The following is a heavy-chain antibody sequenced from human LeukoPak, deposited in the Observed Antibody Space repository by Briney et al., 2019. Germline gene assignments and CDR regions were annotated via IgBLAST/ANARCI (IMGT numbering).Heavy chain of an antibody. CDR2: ITGSGSST. CDR3: AKRVSGWYLVDC. D-gene: IGHD6-19*01. V-gene: IGHV3-23*01. Sequence: GGSLRLSCAASGFSFSSYAMSWVRQAPGKGLEWVSAITGSGSSTFYADAVKGRFTISKDNSKNTLYLQMNSLRAEDTAVYYCAKRVSGWYLVDCWGQGALVTVSS. CDR1: GFSFSSYA. J-gene: IGHJ4*02.